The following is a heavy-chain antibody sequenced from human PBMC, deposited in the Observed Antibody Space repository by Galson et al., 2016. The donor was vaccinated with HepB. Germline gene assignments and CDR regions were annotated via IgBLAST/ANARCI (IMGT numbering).Heavy chain of an antibody. CDR2: ISSDETDI. CDR3: AKDHCSMTNCHLFDS. Sequence: SLRLSCAASGFTFSAYAMYWVRQAPGKGLQWVSLISSDETDIYYTDSVRGRFTISRDNSNNMLYLQLNSLTLEDTGIYYCAKDHCSMTNCHLFDSWGQGTLVTVSS. CDR1: GFTFSAYA. D-gene: IGHD1-1*01. J-gene: IGHJ4*02. V-gene: IGHV3-30*18.